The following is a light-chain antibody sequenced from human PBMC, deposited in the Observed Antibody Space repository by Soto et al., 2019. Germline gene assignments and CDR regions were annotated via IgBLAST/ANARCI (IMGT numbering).Light chain of an antibody. Sequence: EIVLTQSPGTLSLSPGERATLSCRASQSVRSDYLAWYQQKPGQAPRLHIYGASTRATGIPDRFTGSGSGTDFTLTISRLEPEHFALYYCQQYGSAPRTFGQRTKVEIK. CDR3: QQYGSAPRT. V-gene: IGKV3-20*01. J-gene: IGKJ1*01. CDR1: QSVRSDY. CDR2: GAS.